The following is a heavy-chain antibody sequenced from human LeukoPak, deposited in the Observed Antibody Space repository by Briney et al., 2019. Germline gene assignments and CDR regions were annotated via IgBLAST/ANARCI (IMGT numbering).Heavy chain of an antibody. CDR3: ARQLERRFDP. J-gene: IGHJ5*02. V-gene: IGHV4-59*01. CDR2: IYYSGST. CDR1: GGSISSYY. D-gene: IGHD1-1*01. Sequence: SETLSLTCTVSGGSISSYYWSWIRQPPGTGLEWIGYIYYSGSTNYNPSLKSRVTISVDTSKNQFSLKLSSVTAADTAVCYCARQLERRFDPWGQGTLVTVSS.